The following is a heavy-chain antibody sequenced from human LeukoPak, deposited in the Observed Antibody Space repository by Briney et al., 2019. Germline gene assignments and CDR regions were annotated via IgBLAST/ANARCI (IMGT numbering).Heavy chain of an antibody. D-gene: IGHD6-19*01. J-gene: IGHJ4*02. CDR3: AKAGSGWFFDY. Sequence: PGGSLRLSCAASGFTFSTYAMSWVRQAPGKGLEWVSAVSSSGVSTYYADSVKGRFTISRDNSKNTLYLQMNSLRAEDAAVYYCAKAGSGWFFDYWGQGTLVTVSS. CDR1: GFTFSTYA. CDR2: VSSSGVST. V-gene: IGHV3-23*01.